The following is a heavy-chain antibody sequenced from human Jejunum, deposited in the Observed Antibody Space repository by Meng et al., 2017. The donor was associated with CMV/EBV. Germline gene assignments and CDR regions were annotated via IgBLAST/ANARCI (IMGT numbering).Heavy chain of an antibody. V-gene: IGHV4-39*07. CDR1: GGSISSTSSY. CDR3: ARDALREGYFDL. J-gene: IGHJ2*01. Sequence: QPQLQESGPGLVKPSETLSLTCTVSGGSISSTSSYWVWIRQPPGKGLEWIGGVYYSGNTYYNPSLKSRVTLSVDTSKNQFSLKLNSVTAADTAVYHCARDALREGYFDLWGRGTLVTVSS. CDR2: VYYSGNT. D-gene: IGHD4-17*01.